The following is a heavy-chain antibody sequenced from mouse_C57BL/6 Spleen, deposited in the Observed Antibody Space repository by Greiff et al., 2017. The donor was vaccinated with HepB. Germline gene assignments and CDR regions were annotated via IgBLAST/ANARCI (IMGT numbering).Heavy chain of an antibody. D-gene: IGHD1-1*01. Sequence: QVQLQQPGAELVKPGASVKLSCKASGYAFSSYWMNWVKQRPGKGLEWIGQIYPGDGDTNYNGKFKGKATLTADKSSSTAYMQHSSLTSEDSAVYFCGRGGRGSSYAMDDWGQGTSVTVSS. CDR2: IYPGDGDT. CDR1: GYAFSSYW. V-gene: IGHV1-80*01. CDR3: GRGGRGSSYAMDD. J-gene: IGHJ4*01.